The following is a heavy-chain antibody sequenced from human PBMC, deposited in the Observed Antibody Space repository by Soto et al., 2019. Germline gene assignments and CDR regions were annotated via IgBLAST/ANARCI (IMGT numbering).Heavy chain of an antibody. CDR3: ARDRTTVTNRYYYGMDV. CDR2: IYYSGST. J-gene: IGHJ6*02. CDR1: GGSISSYY. D-gene: IGHD4-17*01. V-gene: IGHV4-59*01. Sequence: PSETLSLTCTVSGGSISSYYWSWIRQPPGKGLEWIGYIYYSGSTNYNPSLKSRVTISVDTSKNQFSLELSSVTAADTAVYYCARDRTTVTNRYYYGMDVWGQGTTVTVSS.